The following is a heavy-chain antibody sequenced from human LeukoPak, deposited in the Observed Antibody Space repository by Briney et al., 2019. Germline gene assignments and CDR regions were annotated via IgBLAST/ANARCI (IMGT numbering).Heavy chain of an antibody. J-gene: IGHJ6*03. D-gene: IGHD6-13*01. V-gene: IGHV1-18*01. CDR1: GYTFTSYG. CDR3: ARDSSSRWTYYYYYYMDV. Sequence: ASVKVSCKASGYTFTSYGISWVRQAPGQGLEWMGWISAYNGNTNYAQKLQGRVTMTRDMSTSTVYMELSSLRSEDTAVYYCARDSSSRWTYYYYYYMDVWGKGTTVTVSS. CDR2: ISAYNGNT.